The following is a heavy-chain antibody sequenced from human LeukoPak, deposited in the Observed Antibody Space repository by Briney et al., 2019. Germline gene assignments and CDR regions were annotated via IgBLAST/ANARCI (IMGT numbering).Heavy chain of an antibody. J-gene: IGHJ4*02. CDR2: IYHSGST. V-gene: IGHV4-30-2*05. Sequence: SETLSLTCTVSGGSISSGGYYWSWIRQPPGKGLEWIGYIYHSGSTYYNPSLKSRVTISVDTSKNQFSLKLSSVTAADTAVYYCAREGEQQPIFDYWGQGTLVTVSS. CDR1: GGSISSGGYY. CDR3: AREGEQQPIFDY. D-gene: IGHD6-13*01.